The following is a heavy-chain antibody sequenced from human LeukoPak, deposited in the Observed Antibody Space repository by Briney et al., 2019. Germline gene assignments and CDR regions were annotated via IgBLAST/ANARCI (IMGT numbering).Heavy chain of an antibody. D-gene: IGHD4-23*01. V-gene: IGHV3-74*01. CDR3: ARDDYGGNSAFDY. Sequence: GGSLRLSCTASGFTFSDYWMHWVRQSPGKGLVWVSHINTDGRSTRYADSVKGRFTISRDNAKNALYLQMNSLRAEDTAVYYCARDDYGGNSAFDYWGQGTLVTVSS. CDR2: INTDGRST. J-gene: IGHJ4*02. CDR1: GFTFSDYW.